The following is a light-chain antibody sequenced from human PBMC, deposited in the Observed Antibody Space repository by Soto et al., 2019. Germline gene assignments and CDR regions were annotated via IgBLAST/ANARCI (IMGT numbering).Light chain of an antibody. CDR2: KAS. V-gene: IGKV1-5*03. CDR3: QHYNSYSEA. J-gene: IGKJ1*01. Sequence: DIQMTQSPSTLSGSVGDRVTITFGDSHTISSWLSWYQQKPGKAPKLLIYKASTLKSGVPSRFSGSGSGTEFTLTISSLQPDDFATYYCQHYNSYSEAFGQGTKVDIK. CDR1: HTISSW.